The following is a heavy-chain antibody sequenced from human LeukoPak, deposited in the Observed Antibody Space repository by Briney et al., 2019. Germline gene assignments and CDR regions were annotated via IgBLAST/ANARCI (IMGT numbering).Heavy chain of an antibody. CDR1: GFTFSSYA. J-gene: IGHJ4*02. D-gene: IGHD3-3*01. V-gene: IGHV3-23*01. CDR2: ISGSGGST. CDR3: AEAGVTIFGVVTTRIEFDY. Sequence: GGSLRLSCAASGFTFSSYAMSWVRQAPGKGLEWVSAISGSGGSTYYADSVKGRFTISRDNSKNTLYLQMNSLRAEDTAVYYCAEAGVTIFGVVTTRIEFDYWGQGTLVTVSS.